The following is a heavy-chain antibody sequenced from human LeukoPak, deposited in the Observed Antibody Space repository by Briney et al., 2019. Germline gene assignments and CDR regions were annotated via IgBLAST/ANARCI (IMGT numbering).Heavy chain of an antibody. CDR1: GGSISSAHFY. CDR3: ARGDCSSVSCSTIGALIFDY. Sequence: SETLSLTCTVSGGSISSAHFYWTWIRQPPGKALECIGYIYRSGSTYYTPSLHSRVTISLDRSKNRFSLRLNSVAAADTAVYYCARGDCSSVSCSTIGALIFDYWGQGTPVTVSS. J-gene: IGHJ4*02. CDR2: IYRSGST. V-gene: IGHV4-30-2*01. D-gene: IGHD2-2*02.